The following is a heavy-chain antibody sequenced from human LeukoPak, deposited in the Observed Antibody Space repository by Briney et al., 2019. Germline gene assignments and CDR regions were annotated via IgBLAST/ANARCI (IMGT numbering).Heavy chain of an antibody. Sequence: GGSLRLSCAASGFTFSSYWMSWVRQAPGKGLEWVANIKQDGSEKYYVDSVKGRFTISRDNAKDSLYLQMNSLRAEDTAVYYCARSYYYDRSGPGDYWGQGTLVTVSS. V-gene: IGHV3-7*01. CDR3: ARSYYYDRSGPGDY. J-gene: IGHJ4*02. CDR1: GFTFSSYW. D-gene: IGHD3-22*01. CDR2: IKQDGSEK.